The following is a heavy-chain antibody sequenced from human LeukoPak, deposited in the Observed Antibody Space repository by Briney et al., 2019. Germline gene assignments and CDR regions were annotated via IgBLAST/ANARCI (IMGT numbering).Heavy chain of an antibody. V-gene: IGHV3-11*01. J-gene: IGHJ6*03. CDR1: GFTFSDCY. Sequence: GGSLRLSCAASGFTFSDCYMSWIRQAPGKGLEWVSYISSSGSTIYYADSVKGRFTISRDNAKNSLYLQMNSLRAEDTAVYYSARRPSVVTPYYYYYYMDVWGKGTTVTVSS. D-gene: IGHD4-23*01. CDR2: ISSSGSTI. CDR3: ARRPSVVTPYYYYYYMDV.